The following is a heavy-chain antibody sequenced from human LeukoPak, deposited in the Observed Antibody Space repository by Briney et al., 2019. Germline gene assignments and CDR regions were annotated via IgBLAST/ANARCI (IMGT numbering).Heavy chain of an antibody. CDR1: GYSINSGSY. CDR3: ARDVYYYDSSGYENAFDI. Sequence: SETLSLTCSVSGYSINSGSYWGWIRQPPGKGLEWIASSHHSGSTYYNPSLKSRVTIPVDTSKNQLSLKLTSVTAADTAVYYCARDVYYYDSSGYENAFDIWGQGTMVTVSS. CDR2: SHHSGST. J-gene: IGHJ3*02. V-gene: IGHV4-38-2*02. D-gene: IGHD3-22*01.